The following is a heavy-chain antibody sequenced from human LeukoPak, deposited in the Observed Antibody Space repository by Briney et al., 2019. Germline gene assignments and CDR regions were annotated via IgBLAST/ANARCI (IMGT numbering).Heavy chain of an antibody. V-gene: IGHV3-48*03. CDR1: GFSFSSYE. Sequence: GGSLRLSCSASGFSFSSYEMNWVRQAPGKGLEWISYITGSGDTIYYADSVKGRFTISRDNAKNSLYLQMNSLRAEDTAVYYCARGYYDFWSGRPNYFDYWGQGTLVTVSS. J-gene: IGHJ4*02. CDR3: ARGYYDFWSGRPNYFDY. D-gene: IGHD3-3*01. CDR2: ITGSGDTI.